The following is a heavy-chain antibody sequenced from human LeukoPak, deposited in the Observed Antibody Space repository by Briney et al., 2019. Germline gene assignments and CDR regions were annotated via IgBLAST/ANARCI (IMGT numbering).Heavy chain of an antibody. J-gene: IGHJ3*02. CDR2: IYYTGST. Sequence: PSETLSLTCTVSGGSISSYYWSWIRQPPGRGLEWIGYIYYTGSTNYNPSLKSRVTISVDTSKNQFSLKLSSVTAADTAVYYCAREAEVGATTSAFDIWGQGTMVTVSS. CDR3: AREAEVGATTSAFDI. V-gene: IGHV4-59*01. D-gene: IGHD1-26*01. CDR1: GGSISSYY.